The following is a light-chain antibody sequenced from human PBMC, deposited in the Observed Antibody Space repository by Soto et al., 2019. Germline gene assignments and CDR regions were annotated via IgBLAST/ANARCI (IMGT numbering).Light chain of an antibody. Sequence: QSVLTQPPSASGSPGQSVTISCTGTSSDVGGYNYVSWYQQRPDKAPKLMIYEVSKRPSGVPDRFSGSKSGNTASLTVSGLQAEDEAGYYCSSYAGSNNFEVFGTGTKVTVL. CDR3: SSYAGSNNFEV. V-gene: IGLV2-8*01. J-gene: IGLJ1*01. CDR1: SSDVGGYNY. CDR2: EVS.